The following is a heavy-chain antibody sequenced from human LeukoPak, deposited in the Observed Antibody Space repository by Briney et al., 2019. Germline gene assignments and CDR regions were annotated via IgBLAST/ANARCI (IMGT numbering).Heavy chain of an antibody. CDR2: IKQDGREK. CDR3: ATENAYYDFWSDYYRNLNWFDP. CDR1: GFTFSSYW. J-gene: IGHJ5*02. Sequence: PGGSLRLSCAASGFTFSSYWMSWVRQAPGKGLEWVANIKQDGREKYYVDAVKGRFTISMDNVKNSLYLQMNSLRAEDTAVYYCATENAYYDFWSDYYRNLNWFDPWGQGNLVTVSS. D-gene: IGHD3-3*01. V-gene: IGHV3-7*01.